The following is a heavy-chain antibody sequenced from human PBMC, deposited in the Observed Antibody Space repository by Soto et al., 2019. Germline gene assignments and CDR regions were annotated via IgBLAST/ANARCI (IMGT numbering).Heavy chain of an antibody. V-gene: IGHV1-69*12. Sequence: QVQLVQSGAEVKKPGSSVKVSCKASGGTFSSYAISWVRQAPGQGLEWMGGIIPIFGTANYAQKFQGRVTLTADESTSTAYMELSSLRSEDTAVYYCARGGLMVYAAKPYAEYFQHWGQGTLVTVSS. CDR2: IIPIFGTA. D-gene: IGHD2-8*01. CDR3: ARGGLMVYAAKPYAEYFQH. CDR1: GGTFSSYA. J-gene: IGHJ1*01.